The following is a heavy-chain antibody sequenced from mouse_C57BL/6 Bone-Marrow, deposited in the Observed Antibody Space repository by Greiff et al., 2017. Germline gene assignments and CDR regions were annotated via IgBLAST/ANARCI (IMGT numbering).Heavy chain of an antibody. Sequence: EVHLVESGGGLVQPGGSLKLSCAASGFTFSDYYMYWVRQTPEKRLEWVAYISNGGGSTYYPDTVKGRFTISRDNAKNTLYLQMSRLKSEDTAMYYCARHAYYGSSHGGYFDVWGTGTTVTVSS. CDR2: ISNGGGST. CDR3: ARHAYYGSSHGGYFDV. CDR1: GFTFSDYY. D-gene: IGHD1-1*01. V-gene: IGHV5-12*01. J-gene: IGHJ1*03.